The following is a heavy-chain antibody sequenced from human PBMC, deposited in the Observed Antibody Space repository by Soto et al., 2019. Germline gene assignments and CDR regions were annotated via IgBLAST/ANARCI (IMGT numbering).Heavy chain of an antibody. CDR3: ARVGTSYARRGLDV. J-gene: IGHJ6*02. CDR1: GGSITSGSYY. Sequence: PSETLSLTCKLSGGSITSGSYYWSWIRQLPGKGLEWLACINYTGSAYYKPSLKSRVSMSIDTSQNQFSLELISVTAADTAVYYCARVGTSYARRGLDVWGQGTTVTASS. V-gene: IGHV4-31*03. CDR2: INYTGSA. D-gene: IGHD7-27*01.